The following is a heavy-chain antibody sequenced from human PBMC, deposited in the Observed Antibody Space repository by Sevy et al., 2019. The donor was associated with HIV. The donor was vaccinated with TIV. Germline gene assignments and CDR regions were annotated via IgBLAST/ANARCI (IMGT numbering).Heavy chain of an antibody. V-gene: IGHV3-30*04. Sequence: GGSLRLSCAASGFTISSYAMHWVRQAPGKGLEWVASISYDGTTKKYADSVKGRFTISRDNFKNTLFLQMNSLRAEDTAVYYCARGLGIQLRDFDYWGQGTLVTVSS. CDR1: GFTISSYA. CDR2: ISYDGTTK. J-gene: IGHJ4*02. CDR3: ARGLGIQLRDFDY. D-gene: IGHD5-18*01.